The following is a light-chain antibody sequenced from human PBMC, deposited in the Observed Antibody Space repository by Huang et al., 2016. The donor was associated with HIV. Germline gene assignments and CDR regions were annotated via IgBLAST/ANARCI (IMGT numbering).Light chain of an antibody. CDR3: HQYGTSVGT. J-gene: IGKJ1*01. Sequence: EIVLTQSPGTLSLSPGERATLSCGASQTVSNNFFAWYQHKPGQAPRLLIYAASSRATGIPDRFSGSGSRRDFNLTISRLEPEDFAVYYCHQYGTSVGTFGPGTKVDVK. V-gene: IGKV3-20*01. CDR2: AAS. CDR1: QTVSNNF.